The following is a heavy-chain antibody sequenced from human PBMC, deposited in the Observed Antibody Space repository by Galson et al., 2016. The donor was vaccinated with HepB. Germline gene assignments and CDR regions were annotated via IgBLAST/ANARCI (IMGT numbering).Heavy chain of an antibody. D-gene: IGHD1-26*01. CDR1: GFTFSNFG. Sequence: SLRLSCAASGFTFSNFGMHWVRQAPGKGLEWVAVISYDETYKYYADSVKGRFTNSRDNSKNTLYLQMNSLRPEDTAVYYCAKDRPAYSGSYWGYFDYWGQGTLVTVSS. CDR2: ISYDETYK. J-gene: IGHJ4*01. V-gene: IGHV3-30*18. CDR3: AKDRPAYSGSYWGYFDY.